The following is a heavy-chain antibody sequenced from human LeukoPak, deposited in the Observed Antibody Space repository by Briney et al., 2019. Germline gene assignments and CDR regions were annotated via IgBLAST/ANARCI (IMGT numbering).Heavy chain of an antibody. D-gene: IGHD3-9*01. J-gene: IGHJ5*02. V-gene: IGHV4-59*01. CDR1: PGSISYDF. Sequence: PSETLSVTCMVSPGSISYDFWNGLRPSAGRGGTGIGYVSDSGNNKQNPSLTSRLSLSVGTSKNRFSLTLTSVTTADPAVCYCATMSYDMLTGYRPLDLWGRGTLVTVSS. CDR3: ATMSYDMLTGYRPLDL. CDR2: VSDSGNN.